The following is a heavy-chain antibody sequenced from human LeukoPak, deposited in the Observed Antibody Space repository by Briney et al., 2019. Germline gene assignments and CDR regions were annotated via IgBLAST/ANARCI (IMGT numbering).Heavy chain of an antibody. CDR2: IIPIFGTA. D-gene: IGHD2-2*01. V-gene: IGHV1-69*05. J-gene: IGHJ3*02. CDR3: ARGVVVVPNAFDI. Sequence: SVKVSCKASGGTFSSYAISWVRQAPGQGLEWMGGIIPIFGTANYAQKFQGRVTITTDESTSTAYMGLSSLRSEDTAVYYCARGVVVVPNAFDIWGQGTMVTVSS. CDR1: GGTFSSYA.